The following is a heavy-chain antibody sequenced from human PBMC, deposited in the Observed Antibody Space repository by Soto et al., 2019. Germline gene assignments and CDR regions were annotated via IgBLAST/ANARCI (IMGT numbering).Heavy chain of an antibody. CDR3: ARSPWIQLWYFDY. Sequence: ASETLSLTCTVSGGSISSGGYYWSWIRQHPGKGLEWIGYIYYSGSTYYNPSLKSRVTISVDTSKNQFSLKLSSVTAADTAVYYCARSPWIQLWYFDYWGQGTLVTVSS. CDR1: GGSISSGGYY. D-gene: IGHD5-18*01. J-gene: IGHJ4*02. CDR2: IYYSGST. V-gene: IGHV4-31*03.